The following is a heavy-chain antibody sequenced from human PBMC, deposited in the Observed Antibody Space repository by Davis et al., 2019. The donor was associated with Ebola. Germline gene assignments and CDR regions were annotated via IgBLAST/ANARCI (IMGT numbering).Heavy chain of an antibody. CDR2: IYYSGST. V-gene: IGHV4-61*05. D-gene: IGHD5-12*01. CDR1: GGSISSSSYY. Sequence: SETLSLTCTVSGGSISSSSYYWSWIRQPPGKGLEWIGYIYYSGSTNYNPSLKSRVTISVDTSKNQFSLKLSSVTAADTAVYYCARLKQWLRGDVWGQGTTVTVSS. J-gene: IGHJ6*02. CDR3: ARLKQWLRGDV.